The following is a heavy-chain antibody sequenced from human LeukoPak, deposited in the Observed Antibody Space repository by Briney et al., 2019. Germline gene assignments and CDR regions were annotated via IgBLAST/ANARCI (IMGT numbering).Heavy chain of an antibody. Sequence: SETLPLTCTVSGGSINRSSYYWGWIRQPPGKGLEWIGSIYYSGSTYYDPSLKSRVTISVDTSKNQFSLKLSSVTAADTAVYYCARHRSPVAVGEFDYWGQGTLVTVSS. D-gene: IGHD6-19*01. CDR1: GGSINRSSYY. CDR2: IYYSGST. J-gene: IGHJ4*02. CDR3: ARHRSPVAVGEFDY. V-gene: IGHV4-39*01.